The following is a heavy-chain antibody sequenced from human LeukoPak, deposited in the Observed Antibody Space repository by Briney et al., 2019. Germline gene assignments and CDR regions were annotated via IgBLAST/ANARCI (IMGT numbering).Heavy chain of an antibody. CDR2: ISAYNGNT. V-gene: IGHV1-18*01. CDR3: ASPFYYDRGDAFDI. J-gene: IGHJ3*02. D-gene: IGHD3-3*01. Sequence: ASVKVSCKASGYTFTSYGISWVRQAPGQGLEWMGWISAYNGNTNCAQKLQGRVTMTTDTSTSTAYMELRSLRSDDTAVYYCASPFYYDRGDAFDIWGQGTMVTVSS. CDR1: GYTFTSYG.